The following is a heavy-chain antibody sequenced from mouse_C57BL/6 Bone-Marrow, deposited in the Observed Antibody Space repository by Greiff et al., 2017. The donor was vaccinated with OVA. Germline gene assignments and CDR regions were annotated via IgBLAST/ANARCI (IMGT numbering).Heavy chain of an antibody. J-gene: IGHJ4*01. CDR2: IYPRDGSP. CDR3: ARKRLRRLNAMDY. Sequence: QVTLKVSDAELVKPGASVKISCKVSGYTFTDHTIHWMKQRPEQGLEWIGYIYPRDGSPKYNEKFKGKATLTADKSSSTAYMQLNSLTSEDSSVYFCARKRLRRLNAMDYWGQGTSVTVSS. V-gene: IGHV1-78*01. CDR1: GYTFTDHT. D-gene: IGHD2-4*01.